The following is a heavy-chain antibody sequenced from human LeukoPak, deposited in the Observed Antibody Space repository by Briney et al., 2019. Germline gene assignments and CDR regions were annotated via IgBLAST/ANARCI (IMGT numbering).Heavy chain of an antibody. CDR1: GFIFSNYA. Sequence: GASLRLSCAASGFIFSNYAMSWARQAPWKGLEWVSAIVGSGANTYYADSVKGRFTISRDNPRNTLYLQMNSLRAEDTAVYYCAKWGDYDVLTGYYDPDNWGQGTLVTVSS. J-gene: IGHJ4*02. CDR3: AKWGDYDVLTGYYDPDN. CDR2: IVGSGANT. D-gene: IGHD3-9*01. V-gene: IGHV3-23*01.